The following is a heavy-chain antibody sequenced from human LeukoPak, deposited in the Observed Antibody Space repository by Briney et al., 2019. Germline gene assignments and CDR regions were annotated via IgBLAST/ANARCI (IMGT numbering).Heavy chain of an antibody. V-gene: IGHV1-2*02. CDR1: VYTFTGYY. J-gene: IGHJ4*02. D-gene: IGHD5-12*01. CDR3: ARGMVANGEGDY. Sequence: GASVKVSCKDSVYTFTGYYMHWVRQAPGQGLEWMGWINPNSGGTNYAQKFQGRVTMTRDTSISTAYMELSRLRSDDTAVYYCARGMVANGEGDYWGQGTLVTVSS. CDR2: INPNSGGT.